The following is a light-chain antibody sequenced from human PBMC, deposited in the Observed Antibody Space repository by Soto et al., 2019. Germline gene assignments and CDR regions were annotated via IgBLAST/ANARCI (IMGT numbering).Light chain of an antibody. V-gene: IGKV1-5*01. CDR2: GAS. J-gene: IGKJ4*01. CDR3: XQYNSYYLFT. CDR1: QSISSS. Sequence: DIQMTQSPSTLSASVGDRVTITCRASQSISSSLAWYQQKTGRAPKLLIYGASILESGVPSRFSGSGSGTEFTLTISSLQPDDFATYYCXQYNSYYLFTFGGGTKVEIK.